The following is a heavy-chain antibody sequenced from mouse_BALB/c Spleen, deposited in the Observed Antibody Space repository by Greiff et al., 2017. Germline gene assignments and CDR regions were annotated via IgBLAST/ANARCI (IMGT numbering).Heavy chain of an antibody. D-gene: IGHD3-3*01. J-gene: IGHJ4*01. CDR3: AREGTRGYYYAMDY. CDR1: GYTFTDYN. Sequence: EVQLQQSGPELVKPGASVKISCKASGYTFTDYNMHWVKQSHGKSLEWIGYIYPYNGGTGYNQKFKSKATLTVDNSSSTAYMELRSLTSEDSAVYYCAREGTRGYYYAMDYWGQGTSVTVSS. V-gene: IGHV1S29*02. CDR2: IYPYNGGT.